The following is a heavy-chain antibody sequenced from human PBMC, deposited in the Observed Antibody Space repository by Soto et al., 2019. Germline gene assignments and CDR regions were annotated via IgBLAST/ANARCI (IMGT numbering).Heavy chain of an antibody. CDR3: ASVDGTAPMTGDSYYYGLDV. D-gene: IGHD2-21*02. J-gene: IGHJ6*02. V-gene: IGHV4-59*01. Sequence: PSETLTLPCAVSGGSISSYYWSWIRQPPGKGPEWIGYIFYGGSTNYSASLKSRVTISWNTSKSQFYMTLTSVTAADTAVYYGASVDGTAPMTGDSYYYGLDVWGQGTTVTVSS. CDR2: IFYGGST. CDR1: GGSISSYY.